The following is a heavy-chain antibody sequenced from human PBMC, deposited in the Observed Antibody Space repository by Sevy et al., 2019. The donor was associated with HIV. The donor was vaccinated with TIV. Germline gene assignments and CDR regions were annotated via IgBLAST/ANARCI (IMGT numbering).Heavy chain of an antibody. CDR2: ISAYNGNT. D-gene: IGHD3-3*01. CDR1: GYTFTSYG. J-gene: IGHJ4*02. V-gene: IGHV1-18*01. Sequence: ASVKVSCKASGYTFTSYGISWVRQAPGQGLEWMGWISAYNGNTNYAQKLQGRVTMTTDTSTRKAYMELRSLRSDDTAVYYCARYRITIFGVVEYYFDYWGQGTLVTVSS. CDR3: ARYRITIFGVVEYYFDY.